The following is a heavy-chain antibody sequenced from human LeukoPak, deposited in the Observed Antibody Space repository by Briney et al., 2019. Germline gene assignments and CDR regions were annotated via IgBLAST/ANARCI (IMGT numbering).Heavy chain of an antibody. CDR2: ISSNGGST. V-gene: IGHV3-64*01. Sequence: PGGSLRLSCAASGFTFSSYAMHWVRQAPGKGLEYVSAISSNGGSTYYANSVKGRFTISRDNSKNTLYLQMGSLRAEDMAVYYCARDSLTFGTDYWGQGTLVTVSS. D-gene: IGHD3/OR15-3a*01. J-gene: IGHJ4*02. CDR3: ARDSLTFGTDY. CDR1: GFTFSSYA.